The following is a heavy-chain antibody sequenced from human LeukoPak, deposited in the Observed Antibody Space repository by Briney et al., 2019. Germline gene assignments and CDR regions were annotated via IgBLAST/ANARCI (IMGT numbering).Heavy chain of an antibody. Sequence: SETLSLTCTASGVSISSYYWSWIRQPPGKGLEWIGYIYYSGSTNYNPPLKSRVTISVDTSKNQFSLKLSSVTAADTAVYYCARRDLFYWYFDLWGRGTLVTVSS. CDR1: GVSISSYY. D-gene: IGHD2-21*01. J-gene: IGHJ2*01. CDR3: ARRDLFYWYFDL. CDR2: IYYSGST. V-gene: IGHV4-59*08.